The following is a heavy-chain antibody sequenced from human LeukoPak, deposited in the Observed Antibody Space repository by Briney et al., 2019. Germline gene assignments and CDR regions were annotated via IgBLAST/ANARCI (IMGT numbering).Heavy chain of an antibody. CDR2: INWNGGNT. Sequence: GGSLRLSCAASGFTFDDYGMSWVRQAPGKGLEWVSGINWNGGNTGYADSVKGRFTISRDNAKNSLYLQMNSLRAEDTALYYCARDRGYYDSSGYGAPAVAFDIWGQGTMVTVSS. CDR3: ARDRGYYDSSGYGAPAVAFDI. J-gene: IGHJ3*02. CDR1: GFTFDDYG. D-gene: IGHD3-22*01. V-gene: IGHV3-20*04.